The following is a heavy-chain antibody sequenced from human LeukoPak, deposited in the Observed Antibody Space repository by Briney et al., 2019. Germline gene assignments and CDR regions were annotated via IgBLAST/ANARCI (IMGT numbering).Heavy chain of an antibody. V-gene: IGHV1-3*01. J-gene: IGHJ4*02. CDR1: GYTFTSYA. CDR2: INAGNGNT. CDR3: ARDTAISYFDY. D-gene: IGHD5-18*01. Sequence: ASVKVSCKASGYTFTSYAMHWVRQAPGQRLEWMGWINAGNGNTKYSQKFQGRVTITRNTSASTAYMELSSLRSEDTAVYYCARDTAISYFDYWGQGTLVTVSS.